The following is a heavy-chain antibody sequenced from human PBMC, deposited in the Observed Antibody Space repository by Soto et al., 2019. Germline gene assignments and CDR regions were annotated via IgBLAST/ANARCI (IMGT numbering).Heavy chain of an antibody. CDR3: ARVGDSSAYTGRYYYGMDV. CDR2: IYPGDSDT. Sequence: GESLKISCKGSGYSFTSYWIGWVRQMPGKGLEWMGIIYPGDSDTRYSPSFQGQVTISADKPISTAYLQWSSLKASDTAMYYCARVGDSSAYTGRYYYGMDVWGQGTTVTVSS. CDR1: GYSFTSYW. V-gene: IGHV5-51*04. D-gene: IGHD3-22*01. J-gene: IGHJ6*02.